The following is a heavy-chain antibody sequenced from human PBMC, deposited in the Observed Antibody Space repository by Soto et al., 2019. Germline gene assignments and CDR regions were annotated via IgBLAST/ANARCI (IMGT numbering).Heavy chain of an antibody. Sequence: PSETLSLTCTVSGGPISSYYWSWIRQPPGKGLEWIGYIYYSGSTNYNPSLKSRVTISVDTSKNQFSLKLSSVTAADTAVYYCARARYGDYSIDAFDIWGQGTMVTVSS. CDR2: IYYSGST. CDR1: GGPISSYY. CDR3: ARARYGDYSIDAFDI. J-gene: IGHJ3*02. V-gene: IGHV4-59*12. D-gene: IGHD4-17*01.